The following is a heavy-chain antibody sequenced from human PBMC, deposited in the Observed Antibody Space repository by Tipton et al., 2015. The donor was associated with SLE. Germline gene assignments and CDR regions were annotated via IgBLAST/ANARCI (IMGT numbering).Heavy chain of an antibody. CDR1: GGTFSSYA. CDR3: ARGADYADAFDI. V-gene: IGHV1-69*09. D-gene: IGHD4-17*01. J-gene: IGHJ3*02. CDR2: IIPILGIA. Sequence: QLVQSGAEVKKPGSSVNVSCKASGGTFSSYAISWVRQAPGQGLEWMGGIIPILGIANYAQKFQGRVTITADKSTSTAYMELSSLRSEDTAVYYCARGADYADAFDIWGQGTMVTVSS.